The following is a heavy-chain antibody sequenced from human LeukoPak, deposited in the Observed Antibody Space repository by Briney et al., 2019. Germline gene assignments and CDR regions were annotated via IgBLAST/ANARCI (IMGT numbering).Heavy chain of an antibody. V-gene: IGHV3-23*01. D-gene: IGHD3-22*01. CDR2: ISGSGGTT. CDR1: GFTFSAYA. CDR3: AKDYYYDSSGYYYGDAFDI. J-gene: IGHJ3*02. Sequence: VGSLRLSCAASGFTFSAYAMAWVRQAPGKGLEWVSTISGSGGTTYSADSVKGRFTISRDNSKNILYLQVNSLRAGDTAVYYCAKDYYYDSSGYYYGDAFDIWGQGTMVTVSS.